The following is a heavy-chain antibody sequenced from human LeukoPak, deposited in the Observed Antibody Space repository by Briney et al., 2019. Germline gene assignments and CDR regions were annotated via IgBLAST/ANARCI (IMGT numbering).Heavy chain of an antibody. J-gene: IGHJ4*02. V-gene: IGHV3-30*02. Sequence: GGSLRLSCAASGFTFSSYAMHWVRQAPGKGLEWVAFIRYDGSNKYYADSVKGRFTISRDNSKNTLYLQMNSLRAEDTAVYYCARGEDKYYDILIGYYIGKHWGQGTLVTVSS. D-gene: IGHD3-9*01. CDR3: ARGEDKYYDILIGYYIGKH. CDR2: IRYDGSNK. CDR1: GFTFSSYA.